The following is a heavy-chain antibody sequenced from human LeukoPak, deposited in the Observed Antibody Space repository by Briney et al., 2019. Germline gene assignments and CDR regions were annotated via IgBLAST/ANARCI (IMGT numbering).Heavy chain of an antibody. CDR1: GYSISSGYY. Sequence: SETLSLTCAVSGYSISSGYYWGWIRQPPGKGLEWIGSIYHGGSTYYNPSLKSRVTLSVDTSKNQFSLRLTSVTAADMAVYYCARLSGIYCDRGSCFNCFDSWGQGTLVTVSS. J-gene: IGHJ5*01. V-gene: IGHV4-38-2*01. CDR2: IYHGGST. CDR3: ARLSGIYCDRGSCFNCFDS. D-gene: IGHD2-15*01.